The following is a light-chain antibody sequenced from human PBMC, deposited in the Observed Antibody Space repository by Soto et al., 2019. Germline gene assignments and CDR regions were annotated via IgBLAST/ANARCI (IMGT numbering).Light chain of an antibody. J-gene: IGLJ1*01. CDR2: DVS. CDR1: SSDVGGYNY. CDR3: SAYTSSSTYV. V-gene: IGLV2-14*01. Sequence: QSVLTQPASGLGSPGRSITISFTGTSSDVGGYNYVSWYQQHPGKAPKLMIYDVSNRPSGVSNRFSGSKSGNTASLTISGLQAEDEDDYYCSAYTSSSTYVFGTGTKVTVL.